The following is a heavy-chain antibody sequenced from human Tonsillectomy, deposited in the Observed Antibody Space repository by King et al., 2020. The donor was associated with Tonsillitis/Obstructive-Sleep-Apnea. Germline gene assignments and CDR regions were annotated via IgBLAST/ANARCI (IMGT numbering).Heavy chain of an antibody. J-gene: IGHJ4*02. Sequence: QLVQSGGGLVKPGGSLRLSCAASGFTFSRYSMNWVRQAPGKGLEWVSSISSSSSYIYYAESVKGRFTITRDNAKNSLYLQMNSLRAEDTAVYYCARDLRATSWGYYDYWGQGSLVTVSS. V-gene: IGHV3-21*01. CDR3: ARDLRATSWGYYDY. CDR2: ISSSSSYI. D-gene: IGHD2-2*01. CDR1: GFTFSRYS.